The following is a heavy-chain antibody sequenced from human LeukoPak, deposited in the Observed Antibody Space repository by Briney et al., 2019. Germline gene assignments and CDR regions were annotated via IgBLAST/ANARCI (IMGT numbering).Heavy chain of an antibody. CDR1: GGSISSGSYY. D-gene: IGHD1-7*01. CDR2: IYTSGST. Sequence: SETLSLTCTVSGGSISSGSYYWSWIRQPAGKGLEWIGRIYTSGSTNYNPSLKSRVTISVDTSKNQFSLKLSSVTAADTAVYYCAKDPRANWNYPYYFDYWGQGTLVTVSS. CDR3: AKDPRANWNYPYYFDY. V-gene: IGHV4-61*02. J-gene: IGHJ4*02.